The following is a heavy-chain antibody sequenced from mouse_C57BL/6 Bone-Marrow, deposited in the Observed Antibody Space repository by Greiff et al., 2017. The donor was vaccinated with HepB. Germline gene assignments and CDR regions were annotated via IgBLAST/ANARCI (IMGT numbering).Heavy chain of an antibody. D-gene: IGHD1-1*01. CDR1: GYTFTSYW. CDR3: AREAGSSFLNY. Sequence: QVQLQQPGTELVKPGASVKLSCKASGYTFTSYWMHWVKQRPGQGLEWIGNINPSNGGTNYNEKFKSKATLTVDKSSSTAYMHLSSLTSEDSAVFYCAREAGSSFLNYWGQGTTLTVSS. V-gene: IGHV1-53*01. CDR2: INPSNGGT. J-gene: IGHJ2*01.